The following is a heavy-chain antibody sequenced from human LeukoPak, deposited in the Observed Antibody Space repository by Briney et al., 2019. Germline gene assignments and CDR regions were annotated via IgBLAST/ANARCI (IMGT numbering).Heavy chain of an antibody. Sequence: ASVKVSCKAPGYFFADYAIHWVRQAPGQSLEWMGWINCGNGDTIFSQKFQDRVTITRNTSATTAYMELNGLRSEDTAVYYCASLWFGELAPFDPWGQGTLVTVSS. D-gene: IGHD3-10*01. J-gene: IGHJ5*02. CDR2: INCGNGDT. CDR3: ASLWFGELAPFDP. V-gene: IGHV1-3*01. CDR1: GYFFADYA.